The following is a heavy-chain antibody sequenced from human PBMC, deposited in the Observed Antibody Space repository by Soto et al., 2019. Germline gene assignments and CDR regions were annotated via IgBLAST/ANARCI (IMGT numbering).Heavy chain of an antibody. CDR1: GGSISSNY. CDR2: VYNSGSN. Sequence: PSETLSLTCTGSGGSISSNYWTWIRQPPGKGLEWIGYVYNSGSNNYNPSLKSRVTISEDTSKSQFSMKVNSRTAADTAVYYCARYRREAVAGYTLDNWGQGMLVTVSS. V-gene: IGHV4-59*01. CDR3: ARYRREAVAGYTLDN. D-gene: IGHD6-13*01. J-gene: IGHJ4*02.